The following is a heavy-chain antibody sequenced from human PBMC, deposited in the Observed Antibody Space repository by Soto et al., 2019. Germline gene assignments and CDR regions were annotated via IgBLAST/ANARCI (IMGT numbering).Heavy chain of an antibody. Sequence: FGPTLVKPTQTLTLTCTFSGFSLSTSGVGVGWIRQPPGKALEWLALIYWNDDKRYSPSLKSRLTITKDTSKNQVVLTMTNMDPVDTATYYCAHSQGVVDDFWRSWFDPWGQGTLVTVSS. D-gene: IGHD3-3*01. CDR3: AHSQGVVDDFWRSWFDP. CDR1: GFSLSTSGVG. J-gene: IGHJ5*02. V-gene: IGHV2-5*01. CDR2: IYWNDDK.